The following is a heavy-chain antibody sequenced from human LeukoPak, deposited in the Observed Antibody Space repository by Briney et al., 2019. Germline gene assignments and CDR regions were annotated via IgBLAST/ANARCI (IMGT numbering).Heavy chain of an antibody. V-gene: IGHV4-34*01. Sequence: SETLSLTCAVYGGSFSGYYGTWIRQPPGKGLERIGEINHSGSTNYNPSLKSRVTVSRDTSKNQFSLKLTSVTAADTAVYYCATKDSSNYHYAALDIWGQGTRVTVSS. CDR1: GGSFSGYY. D-gene: IGHD3-22*01. CDR2: INHSGST. CDR3: ATKDSSNYHYAALDI. J-gene: IGHJ3*02.